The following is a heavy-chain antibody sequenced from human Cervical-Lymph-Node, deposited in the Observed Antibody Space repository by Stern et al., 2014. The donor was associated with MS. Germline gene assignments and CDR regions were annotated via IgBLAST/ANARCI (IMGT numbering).Heavy chain of an antibody. V-gene: IGHV3-30*01. CDR3: ASQI. CDR2: VSSDGANT. J-gene: IGHJ3*02. CDR1: GFIFSNYA. Sequence: VQLVESGGGVVQPGRSPRLSCAASGFIFSNYAMHWVRQPPGEGLEWVAVVSSDGANTYFADSVKGRFTISRDNSKNTLYLQMNSLKIEDTAIYYCASQIWGQGTMVTVSS.